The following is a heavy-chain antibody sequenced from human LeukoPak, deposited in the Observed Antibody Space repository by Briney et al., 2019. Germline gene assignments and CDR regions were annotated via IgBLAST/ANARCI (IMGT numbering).Heavy chain of an antibody. CDR2: IHTSGST. J-gene: IGHJ4*02. CDR1: GGSISSGSYY. CDR3: AREVYYYAYYFDY. V-gene: IGHV4-61*02. D-gene: IGHD3-10*01. Sequence: SETLSLTCTVCGGSISSGSYYWSWIRQPAGKGLEWIGRIHTSGSTNYNPSLKGRVTISVDTSKNQFSLKLSSVAAADTAVYYCAREVYYYAYYFDYWGQGTLVTVSS.